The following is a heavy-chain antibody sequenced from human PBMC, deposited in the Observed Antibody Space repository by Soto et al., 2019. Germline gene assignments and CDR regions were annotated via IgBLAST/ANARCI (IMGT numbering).Heavy chain of an antibody. CDR3: ARGELLDY. J-gene: IGHJ4*02. CDR1: GGSISSYY. CDR2: IYYSGST. D-gene: IGHD3-10*01. V-gene: IGHV4-59*01. Sequence: QVQLQESGPRLVKPSETLSLTCTVSGGSISSYYWSWIRQPPGKGLEWIGYIYYSGSTNYNPSLKSRVTISVDTSKNQFSLKLSSVTAADTAVYYCARGELLDYWGQGTLVTVSS.